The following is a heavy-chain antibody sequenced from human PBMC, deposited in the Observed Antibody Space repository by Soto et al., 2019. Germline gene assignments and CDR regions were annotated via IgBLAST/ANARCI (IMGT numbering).Heavy chain of an antibody. CDR1: GGTIIGYY. V-gene: IGHV4-4*07. Sequence: SETLSLTCSVSGGTIIGYYWTLIRHPSGKGLEWIGRIYSSGNTKYNPSLQSRVTMSLDTSNNQFSLRLTSVTAADTAVYYCARGQRFSDWFDPWGQGTLVTVSS. D-gene: IGHD3-3*01. CDR3: ARGQRFSDWFDP. CDR2: IYSSGNT. J-gene: IGHJ5*02.